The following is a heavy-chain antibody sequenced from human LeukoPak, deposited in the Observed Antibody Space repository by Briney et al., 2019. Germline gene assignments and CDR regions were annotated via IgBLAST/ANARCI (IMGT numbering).Heavy chain of an antibody. V-gene: IGHV1-2*02. CDR1: GYTFTGYY. Sequence: ASVKVSCKASGYTFTGYYMHWVRQAPGQGLEWMGWINPNSGGTNYAQKFQGRVTMTRDTSISTAYMELSRLRSDDTAVYYCASGLEGLGRVESYYYYYMDVWGKGTTVTISS. J-gene: IGHJ6*03. D-gene: IGHD3-10*01. CDR2: INPNSGGT. CDR3: ASGLEGLGRVESYYYYYMDV.